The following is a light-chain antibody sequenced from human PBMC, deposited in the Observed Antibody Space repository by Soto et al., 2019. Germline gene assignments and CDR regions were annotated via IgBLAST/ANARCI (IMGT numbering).Light chain of an antibody. Sequence: VLTQSPATLSWSLGGRATLSCRASQSVSRSVAWYQQKPGQAPRLLVYDTSNRATGIPDRFSGSGSGTDFALTISGLDPEDFAVYYCQQRRNWPPTFGQGTKLDIK. J-gene: IGKJ2*01. CDR1: QSVSRS. V-gene: IGKV3-11*01. CDR2: DTS. CDR3: QQRRNWPPT.